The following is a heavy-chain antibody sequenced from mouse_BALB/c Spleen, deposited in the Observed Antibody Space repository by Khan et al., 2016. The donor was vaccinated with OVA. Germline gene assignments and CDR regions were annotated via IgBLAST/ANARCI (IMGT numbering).Heavy chain of an antibody. CDR2: INPTSGYT. J-gene: IGHJ2*01. CDR1: GYTFTSSW. CDR3: ARDRIDY. Sequence: VQLQQSGAELAKPGASVKMSCTASGYTFTSSWMHWIKQRPGQGLEWIGYINPTSGYTDYNQKFKDKAPLTADKSSSTAYMQLSSLTSDDSAVYYCARDRIDYWGQGTALTVSS. V-gene: IGHV1-7*01.